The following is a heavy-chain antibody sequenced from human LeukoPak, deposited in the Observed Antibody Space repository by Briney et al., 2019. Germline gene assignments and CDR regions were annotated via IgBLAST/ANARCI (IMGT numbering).Heavy chain of an antibody. D-gene: IGHD6-19*01. CDR2: ISYDGSNK. CDR3: ARGSNSRIAVAGDFDY. Sequence: GGSLRLSCAASGFTLSSYAMHRVRQAPGKGLEWVAVISYDGSNKYYADSVKGRVTISRDNSKNTLYLQMNSLRAEDTAVYYCARGSNSRIAVAGDFDYWGQGTLVTVSS. CDR1: GFTLSSYA. J-gene: IGHJ4*02. V-gene: IGHV3-30*04.